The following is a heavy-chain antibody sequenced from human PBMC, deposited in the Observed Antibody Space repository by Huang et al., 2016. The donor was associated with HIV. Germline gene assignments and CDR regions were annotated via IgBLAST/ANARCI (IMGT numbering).Heavy chain of an antibody. V-gene: IGHV1-8*02. CDR2: MIPNTGNT. CDR1: GYTFTNYD. Sequence: QVHLVQSGAEVKKPGASVKVSCKASGYTFTNYDINWVRQAPGRGLDWMGWMIPNTGNTGFAQSFQGRVTMTRKTSITTAYMELTSLTSEDTAVYYCARSAYGDLDYWGLGTLVIVSS. CDR3: ARSAYGDLDY. D-gene: IGHD4-17*01. J-gene: IGHJ4*02.